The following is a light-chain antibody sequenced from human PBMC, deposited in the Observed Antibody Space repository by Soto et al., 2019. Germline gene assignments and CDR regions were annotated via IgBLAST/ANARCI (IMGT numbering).Light chain of an antibody. CDR1: QTILYGSNNKNY. CDR3: HKYYSPPFA. CDR2: WAS. V-gene: IGKV4-1*01. Sequence: IVMTQSPDSLGVSLGERATINCKSNQTILYGSNNKNYLSWYQQKPGQPPKLLIYWASTRKYGVPERFSGSGSGTDFTLSITNLQAEDVAGYYCHKYYSPPFAFGPGTKVHL. J-gene: IGKJ3*01.